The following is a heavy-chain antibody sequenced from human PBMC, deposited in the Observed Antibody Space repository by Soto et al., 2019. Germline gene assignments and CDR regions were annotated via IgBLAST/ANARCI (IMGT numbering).Heavy chain of an antibody. J-gene: IGHJ4*02. Sequence: ASVKVSCKASGYTFTTYDIYWVRQATGQGLEWMGWMNPFSGNTGYAQKFQGRVTVTRNTSISTVYMELSGLRPDDTAVYYCARRKERSGPHYFDDWGQGSQVTVSS. CDR3: ARRKERSGPHYFDD. CDR1: GYTFTTYD. D-gene: IGHD6-25*01. V-gene: IGHV1-8*01. CDR2: MNPFSGNT.